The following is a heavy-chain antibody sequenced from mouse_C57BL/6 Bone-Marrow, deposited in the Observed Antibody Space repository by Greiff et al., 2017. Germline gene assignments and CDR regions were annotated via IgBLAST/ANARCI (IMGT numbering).Heavy chain of an antibody. D-gene: IGHD2-2*01. CDR1: GFTFSDAW. CDR2: IRNKANNHAT. Sequence: EVQVVESGGGLVQPGGSMKLSCAASGFTFSDAWMDWVRQSPEKGLEWVAEIRNKANNHATYYAESVKGRFTISRDDSKSSVYLQMNSLRAEDTGIYYCTKGRVTNYYAMDYWGQGTSVTVSS. V-gene: IGHV6-6*01. J-gene: IGHJ4*01. CDR3: TKGRVTNYYAMDY.